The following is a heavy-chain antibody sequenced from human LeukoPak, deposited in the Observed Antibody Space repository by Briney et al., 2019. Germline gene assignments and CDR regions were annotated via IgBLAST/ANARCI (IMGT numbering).Heavy chain of an antibody. CDR3: ARDAPYGGGTVAFDI. V-gene: IGHV1-18*01. D-gene: IGHD3-16*01. J-gene: IGHJ3*02. CDR2: ITAHNGYT. Sequence: ASVKVSCKASGYTFTSYGITWVRQAPGQGLEWMGWITAHNGYTNYAPKLQGRVTMTTDTSTSTAYMELRSLTSDDTAVYYCARDAPYGGGTVAFDIWGQGTMVTVSS. CDR1: GYTFTSYG.